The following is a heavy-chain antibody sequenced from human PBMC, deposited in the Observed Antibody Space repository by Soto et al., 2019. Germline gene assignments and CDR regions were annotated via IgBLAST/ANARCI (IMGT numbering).Heavy chain of an antibody. V-gene: IGHV4-31*03. CDR1: GASISVGYY. CDR2: VSPSGTT. J-gene: IGHJ6*02. Sequence: QVQLQESGPGLVKPSQTLSLTCTVSGASISVGYYWSWIRQHPGKGLEWIGYVSPSGTTYYNPSLKSRVSISTDTSKNQFSLEVSSVTAADPAVYYCARDRGSYGMDVWGQGITVTVSS. CDR3: ARDRGSYGMDV.